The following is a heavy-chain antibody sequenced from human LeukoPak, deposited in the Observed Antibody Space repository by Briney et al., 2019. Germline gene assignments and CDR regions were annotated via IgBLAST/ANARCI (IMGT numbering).Heavy chain of an antibody. Sequence: GGSLRLSCAASGFTFTNYWMSWVRQAPGKGLELVANIKQDRGEKYYVDSVKGRFTISRDNAKNSLYLQMNSLRAEDTAVYYCARAATVTAESAFGYWGQGTLVTVSS. CDR3: ARAATVTAESAFGY. J-gene: IGHJ4*02. V-gene: IGHV3-7*01. CDR2: IKQDRGEK. D-gene: IGHD4-17*01. CDR1: GFTFTNYW.